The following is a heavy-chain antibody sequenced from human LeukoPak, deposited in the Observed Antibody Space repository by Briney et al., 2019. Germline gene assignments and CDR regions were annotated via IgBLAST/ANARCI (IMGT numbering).Heavy chain of an antibody. Sequence: SETLSLTCTVSGGSISNYYWSWIRQPAGKGLEWIGRIYTSGNTNYNPSLKSRVTMSVDTSKNQFSLKLSSVTAADTAVHYCARDVPYCTNGLCYVRDYYYYMDVWGKGTTVTVSS. J-gene: IGHJ6*03. CDR2: IYTSGNT. CDR1: GGSISNYY. V-gene: IGHV4-4*07. CDR3: ARDVPYCTNGLCYVRDYYYYMDV. D-gene: IGHD2-8*01.